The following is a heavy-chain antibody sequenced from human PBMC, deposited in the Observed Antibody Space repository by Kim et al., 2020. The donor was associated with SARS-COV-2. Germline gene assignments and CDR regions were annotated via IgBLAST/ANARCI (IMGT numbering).Heavy chain of an antibody. J-gene: IGHJ5*02. CDR3: ARDLGSGWSP. Sequence: SNKYYEDSVQGRYTISRDNSKNTLYLQMNSLRAEDTAVYYCARDLGSGWSPWGQGTLVTVSS. D-gene: IGHD6-19*01. V-gene: IGHV3-30*01. CDR2: SNK.